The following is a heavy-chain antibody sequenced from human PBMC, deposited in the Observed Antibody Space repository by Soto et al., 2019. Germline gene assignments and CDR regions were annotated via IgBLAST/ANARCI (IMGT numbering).Heavy chain of an antibody. CDR2: IYYSGST. V-gene: IGHV4-59*13. D-gene: IGHD3-16*01. J-gene: IGHJ5*02. CDR1: GGSISSYY. Sequence: PSETLSLTCTVSGGSISSYYWSWIRQPPGKGLEWIGYIYYSGSTNYNPSLKSRVTISVDTSKNQFSLKLSSVTAADTAVYYCARVHWVMRETWFDHWGQGTLVTVSS. CDR3: ARVHWVMRETWFDH.